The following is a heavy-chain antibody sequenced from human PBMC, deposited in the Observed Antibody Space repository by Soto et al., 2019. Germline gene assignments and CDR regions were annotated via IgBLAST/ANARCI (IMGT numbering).Heavy chain of an antibody. CDR2: IHYSGRS. D-gene: IGHD6-19*01. CDR3: TDMRGQWLPRD. J-gene: IGHJ4*02. CDR1: GGSISITDYY. V-gene: IGHV4-39*01. Sequence: QLQLQESGPGLVKPSETLSLTCTVSGGSISITDYYWGWIRQPPGKGLEWVANIHYSGRSFYNPSLKSRITISVDTSNNQFSLKLRSVTAADTAVYYCTDMRGQWLPRDWGQGTLVTVSS.